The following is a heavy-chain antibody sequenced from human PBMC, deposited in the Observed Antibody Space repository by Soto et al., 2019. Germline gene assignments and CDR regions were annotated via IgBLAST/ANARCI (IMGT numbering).Heavy chain of an antibody. CDR3: ARAVTYNWNYFDY. D-gene: IGHD1-20*01. Sequence: SETLSLTCSVSGGSISSFYWSWIRQPAGKGLEWIGRVHATGSTNYNPSLKSRVIMSLDTSENQTSMNLTSVTAADTAVYYCARAVTYNWNYFDYWGQGALVTVSS. J-gene: IGHJ4*02. V-gene: IGHV4-4*07. CDR2: VHATGST. CDR1: GGSISSFY.